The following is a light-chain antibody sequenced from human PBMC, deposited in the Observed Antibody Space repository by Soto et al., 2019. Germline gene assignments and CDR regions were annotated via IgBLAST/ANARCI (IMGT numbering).Light chain of an antibody. J-gene: IGKJ4*01. Sequence: EIVLTQSPGSLSLSPGERATLSCRASQSIAANYLAWYQQKPGQAPRLLIYVTSSRATGIPDRFSGSGSGTDFTLTIRRLEPEDFAVYYCQQYDTAPLTFGGGTKVDI. CDR2: VTS. CDR1: QSIAANY. CDR3: QQYDTAPLT. V-gene: IGKV3-20*01.